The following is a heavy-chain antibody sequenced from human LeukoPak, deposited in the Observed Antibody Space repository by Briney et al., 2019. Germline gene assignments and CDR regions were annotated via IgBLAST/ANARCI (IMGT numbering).Heavy chain of an antibody. D-gene: IGHD2-2*02. V-gene: IGHV3-21*01. CDR1: GFTFSSYS. Sequence: GGSLRLSCAASGFTFSSYSMNWVRQAPGKGLEWVSSMSSSSSYIYYADSVKGRFTISRDNAKNSLYLQMNSLRAEDAAVYYCARGKQRHCSSSSCYTESDYWGQGILVTVSS. CDR3: ARGKQRHCSSSSCYTESDY. CDR2: MSSSSSYI. J-gene: IGHJ4*02.